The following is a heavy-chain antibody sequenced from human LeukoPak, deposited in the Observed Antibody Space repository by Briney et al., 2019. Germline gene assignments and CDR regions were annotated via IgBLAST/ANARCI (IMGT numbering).Heavy chain of an antibody. CDR3: ARKGYGGNEGSDY. CDR1: GFTFSGSA. D-gene: IGHD4-23*01. J-gene: IGHJ4*02. V-gene: IGHV3-73*01. Sequence: GGSLRLSCAASGFTFSGSAMHWVRQASGKGLEWVGRIGSKANSSATAYAASVKGRFTISRDDSKNTAYLQMNSLKTEDTAVYYCARKGYGGNEGSDYWGQGTLVTVSS. CDR2: IGSKANSSAT.